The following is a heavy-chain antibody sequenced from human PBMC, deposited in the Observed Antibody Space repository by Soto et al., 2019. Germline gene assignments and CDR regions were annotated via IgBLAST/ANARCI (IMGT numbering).Heavy chain of an antibody. CDR2: ISSSSAYI. Sequence: GSLRLSCTASGFAFSMYSMNWVRQAPGKGLEWVSSISSSSAYIYYADSVRGRFTISRDNAKNSLSLQMISLRVEDTAVYYCARELVAIATVDYWGQGTLVTVS. CDR3: ARELVAIATVDY. CDR1: GFAFSMYS. D-gene: IGHD2-2*01. V-gene: IGHV3-21*01. J-gene: IGHJ4*02.